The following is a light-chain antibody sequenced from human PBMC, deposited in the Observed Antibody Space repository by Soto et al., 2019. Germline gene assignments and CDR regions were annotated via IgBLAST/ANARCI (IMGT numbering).Light chain of an antibody. CDR1: QTISSD. J-gene: IGKJ5*01. V-gene: IGKV1-39*01. CDR2: GAS. Sequence: LSASXXDRFTNSCRASQTISSDLNWYQHKPGKAPKLLIYGASSLQSGVPSRFSGSGSGTEFTLTISSLQPDDFATYYCQQSYSTLITFGQGTRLEI. CDR3: QQSYSTLIT.